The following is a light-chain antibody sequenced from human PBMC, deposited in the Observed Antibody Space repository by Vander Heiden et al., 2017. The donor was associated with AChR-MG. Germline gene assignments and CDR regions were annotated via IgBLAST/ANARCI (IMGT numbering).Light chain of an antibody. CDR2: DVT. V-gene: IGLV2-11*01. CDR1: SSDVGAYNY. Sequence: QSALTQPRSVSGSPGQSVTISCTGTSSDVGAYNYVSWYQQHPGKAPKVMIDDVTKRPSGVPDRFAGSKSGNTAALTSSGRQAEDEAEYYCCSYAGSDTWVVGGGTKLTVL. J-gene: IGLJ3*02. CDR3: CSYAGSDTWV.